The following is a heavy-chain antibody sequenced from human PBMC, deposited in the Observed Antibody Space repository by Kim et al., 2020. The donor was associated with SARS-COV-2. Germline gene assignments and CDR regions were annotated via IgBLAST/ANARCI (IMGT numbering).Heavy chain of an antibody. CDR1: GGSISSYY. CDR3: ARSSRDGYNHFDY. J-gene: IGHJ4*02. Sequence: SETLSLTCTVSGGSISSYYWSWIRQPPGKGLEWIGYIYYSGSTNYNPSLKSRVTISVDTSKNQFSLKLSSVTAADTAVYYCARSSRDGYNHFDYWGQGTL. V-gene: IGHV4-59*13. CDR2: IYYSGST. D-gene: IGHD5-12*01.